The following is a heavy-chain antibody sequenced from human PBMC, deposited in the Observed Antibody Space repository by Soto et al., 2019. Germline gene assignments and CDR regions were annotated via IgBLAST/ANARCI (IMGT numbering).Heavy chain of an antibody. CDR2: IIPIFGTA. Sequence: SVKVSCKASGGTFSSYAISWVRQAPGQGLEWMGGIIPIFGTANYAQKFQGRVTITADESTSTAYMELSSLRSEDTAVYYCARELAVAGKTTKASMDVWGQGTTVTVS. J-gene: IGHJ6*02. V-gene: IGHV1-69*13. D-gene: IGHD6-19*01. CDR3: ARELAVAGKTTKASMDV. CDR1: GGTFSSYA.